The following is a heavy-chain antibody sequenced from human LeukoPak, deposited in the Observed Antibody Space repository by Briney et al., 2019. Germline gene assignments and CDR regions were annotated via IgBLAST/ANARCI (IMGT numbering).Heavy chain of an antibody. J-gene: IGHJ4*02. CDR2: IWYDGSNK. CDR3: AKEFDWSGCLDY. D-gene: IGHD3-3*01. Sequence: GRSLRLSCAASGFTFSSYGMHWVRQAPGKGLEWVAVIWYDGSNKYYADSVKGRLTISRDNSKNTLYLQMNSLRAEDTAVYYCAKEFDWSGCLDYWGQGTLVTVYS. CDR1: GFTFSSYG. V-gene: IGHV3-33*06.